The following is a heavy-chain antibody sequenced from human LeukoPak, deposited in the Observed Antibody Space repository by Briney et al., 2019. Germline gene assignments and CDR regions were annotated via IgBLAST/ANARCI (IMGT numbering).Heavy chain of an antibody. V-gene: IGHV1-69*05. CDR2: IIPIFGTA. Sequence: SVKVSCKASGGTFSSYAISWVRQAPGQGLEWMGGIIPIFGTANYAQKFQGRVTITTDESTSTAYMELSSLRSEDTAVYYCAREVSGDSYNWFDPWGQGTLVTASS. CDR3: AREVSGDSYNWFDP. D-gene: IGHD3-10*01. CDR1: GGTFSSYA. J-gene: IGHJ5*02.